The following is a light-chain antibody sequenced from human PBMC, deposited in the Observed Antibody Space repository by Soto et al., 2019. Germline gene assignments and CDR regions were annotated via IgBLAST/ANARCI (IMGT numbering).Light chain of an antibody. CDR2: EVS. CDR3: CSYAGNNALV. V-gene: IGLV2-23*02. J-gene: IGLJ3*02. CDR1: SNNVGSYNF. Sequence: QSVLTQPASVSGSRGQSITISCTGTSNNVGSYNFVSWYRQYPGKAPELIIYEVSQRPSTFFNRFSGSKSGNTASLTISGLQSDDEADYYCCSYAGNNALVFGGGTKVPVL.